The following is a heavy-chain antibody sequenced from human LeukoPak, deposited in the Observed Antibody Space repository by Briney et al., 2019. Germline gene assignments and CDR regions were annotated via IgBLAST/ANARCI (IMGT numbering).Heavy chain of an antibody. Sequence: PGGSLRLSCAASGFTFSSYAMSWVRQAPGKGLEWVSAISGGGGSTYYADSVKGRFTISRDNSKNTLYLQMNSLRVEDTAVYYCAKDGLRLDYYDSSGYPFDYWGQGTLVTVSS. CDR3: AKDGLRLDYYDSSGYPFDY. V-gene: IGHV3-23*01. D-gene: IGHD3-22*01. CDR1: GFTFSSYA. CDR2: ISGGGGST. J-gene: IGHJ4*02.